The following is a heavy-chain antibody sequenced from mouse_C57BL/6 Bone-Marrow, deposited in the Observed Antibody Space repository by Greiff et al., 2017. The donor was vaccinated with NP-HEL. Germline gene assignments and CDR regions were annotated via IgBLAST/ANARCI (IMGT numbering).Heavy chain of an antibody. D-gene: IGHD1-1*01. Sequence: QVHVKQPGAELVKPGASVKLSCKASGYTFTSYWMHWVKQRPGRGLEWIGRIDPNSGGTKYNEKFKSKATLTVDKPSSTAYMQLSSLTSEDSAVYYCARGIITTVVQYYFDYWGQGTTLTVSS. CDR2: IDPNSGGT. CDR1: GYTFTSYW. J-gene: IGHJ2*01. CDR3: ARGIITTVVQYYFDY. V-gene: IGHV1-72*01.